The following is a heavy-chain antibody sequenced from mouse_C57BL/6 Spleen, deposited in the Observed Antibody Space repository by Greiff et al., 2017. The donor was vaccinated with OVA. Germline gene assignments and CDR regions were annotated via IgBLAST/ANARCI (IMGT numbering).Heavy chain of an antibody. CDR2: INPGSGGT. J-gene: IGHJ2*01. D-gene: IGHD1-1*01. CDR3: ARGGYGTGYFDY. V-gene: IGHV1-54*01. CDR1: GYAFTNYL. Sequence: VKLQESGAELVRPGTSVKVSCKASGYAFTNYLIEWVKQRPGQGLEWIGVINPGSGGTNYNEKFKGKATLTADKSSSTAYMQLSSLTSEDSAVYCCARGGYGTGYFDYWGQGTTLTVSS.